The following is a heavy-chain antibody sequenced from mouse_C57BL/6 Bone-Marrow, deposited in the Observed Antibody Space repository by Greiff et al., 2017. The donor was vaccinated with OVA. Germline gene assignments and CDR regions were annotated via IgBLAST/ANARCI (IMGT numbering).Heavy chain of an antibody. Sequence: QVQLQQPGAELVRPGSSVKLSCKASGYTFTSYCMDWVKQRPGQGLEWIGNIYPSDSETHYNQKFKDKATLTVDKSSSTAYMQLSSLTSEDSAVYYCARGLRGSSPYWYFDVWGTGTTVTVSS. V-gene: IGHV1-61*01. CDR2: IYPSDSET. J-gene: IGHJ1*03. CDR3: ARGLRGSSPYWYFDV. D-gene: IGHD1-1*01. CDR1: GYTFTSYC.